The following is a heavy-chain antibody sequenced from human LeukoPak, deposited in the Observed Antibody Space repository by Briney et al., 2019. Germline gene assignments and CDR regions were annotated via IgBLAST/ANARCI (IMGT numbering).Heavy chain of an antibody. CDR2: INAGNGNT. D-gene: IGHD3-22*01. CDR1: GYTFTSYA. J-gene: IGHJ4*02. V-gene: IGHV1-3*01. CDR3: AIFYDSSAGFDY. Sequence: ASVKVSCKASGYTFTSYAMHWVRQAPGQRLEWMGWINAGNGNTKYSQKFQGRVTITRDTSASTACMELSSLRSEDTAVYYCAIFYDSSAGFDYWGQGTLVTVSS.